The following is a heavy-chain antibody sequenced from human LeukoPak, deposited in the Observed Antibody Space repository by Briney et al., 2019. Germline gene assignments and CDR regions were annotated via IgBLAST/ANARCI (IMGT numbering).Heavy chain of an antibody. CDR1: GFTFDDYG. Sequence: GGSLRPSCAASGFTFDDYGMSWVRQAPGKGLVWVSRISTDASSTTYADSVKGRFTISRDNAKDTLYLQMNSLRAEDTAVYYCTGHHQAYSRTYWGQGTLVTVSS. CDR3: TGHHQAYSRTY. J-gene: IGHJ4*02. CDR2: ISTDASST. V-gene: IGHV3-74*01. D-gene: IGHD6-13*01.